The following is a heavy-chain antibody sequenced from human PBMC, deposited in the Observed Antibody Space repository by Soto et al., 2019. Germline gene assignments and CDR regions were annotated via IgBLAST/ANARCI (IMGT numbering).Heavy chain of an antibody. D-gene: IGHD3-3*01. CDR3: AREARILFGVAGINWFDP. J-gene: IGHJ5*02. V-gene: IGHV1-69*13. CDR1: GGTFSSYA. CDR2: IIPIFGTA. Sequence: SVKVSCKASGGTFSSYAISWVRQAPGQGLEWMGGIIPIFGTANYAQKFQGRVTITADESTSTAYMELSSLRSEDTAVYYCAREARILFGVAGINWFDPWGQGTLVT.